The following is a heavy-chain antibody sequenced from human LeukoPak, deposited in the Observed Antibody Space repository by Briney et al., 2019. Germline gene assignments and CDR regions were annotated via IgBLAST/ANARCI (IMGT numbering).Heavy chain of an antibody. CDR1: GGSISSGSYY. Sequence: SETLSLTCTVSGGSISSGSYYWSWIRQPAGKGLEWIGRIYTSGSTNYNPSLKSRVTMSVDTSKNQFSLKLSSVTAADTAVYYCARFSIAAAGNVWFDPWGQGTLVTVSS. V-gene: IGHV4-61*02. CDR2: IYTSGST. J-gene: IGHJ5*02. D-gene: IGHD6-13*01. CDR3: ARFSIAAAGNVWFDP.